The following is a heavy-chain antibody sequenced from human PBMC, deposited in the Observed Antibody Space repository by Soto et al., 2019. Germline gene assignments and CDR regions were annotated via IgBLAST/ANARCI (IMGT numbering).Heavy chain of an antibody. CDR3: ASGHDAYKVRY. V-gene: IGHV4-31*03. CDR1: GGSISSGGTGSY. Sequence: QVQLQESGPGLVKPSQTLSLTCTVSGGSISSGGTGSYWTWIRQLPGKGLEWIGYIYYTGNTYYNPSLKSRPTISIDRAENPFSLKLTSVTAADTAVYFCASGHDAYKVRYWGQGTLVTVSS. D-gene: IGHD1-1*01. J-gene: IGHJ4*02. CDR2: IYYTGNT.